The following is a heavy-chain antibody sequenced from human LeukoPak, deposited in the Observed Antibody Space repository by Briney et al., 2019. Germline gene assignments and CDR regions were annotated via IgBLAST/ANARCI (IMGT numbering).Heavy chain of an antibody. V-gene: IGHV4-39*01. CDR3: AKGYYDILTGYTGGDYYYYYMDV. D-gene: IGHD3-9*01. Sequence: SETLSLTCTVSGGSISSSNYYWGWIRQPPGKGLEWIGSIYYSGSTYYNPSLKSRVTISVDTSKNQFSLKLSSVTAADTAVYYCAKGYYDILTGYTGGDYYYYYMDVWGKGTTVTVSS. J-gene: IGHJ6*03. CDR1: GGSISSSNYY. CDR2: IYYSGST.